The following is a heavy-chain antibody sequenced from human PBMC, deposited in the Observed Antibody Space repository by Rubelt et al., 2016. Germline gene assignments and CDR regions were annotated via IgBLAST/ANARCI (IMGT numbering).Heavy chain of an antibody. Sequence: FSDYGMHWVRQAPGKGLEWVAFIRYDGTNKYYADSVKGRCTISRDNSKNTLYVQMNSLRPEDTAVYYCARGRGITVTGKEDYFDYWGQGTLVTVSS. D-gene: IGHD6-19*01. J-gene: IGHJ4*02. CDR2: IRYDGTNK. V-gene: IGHV3-30*02. CDR3: ARGRGITVTGKEDYFDY. CDR1: FSDYG.